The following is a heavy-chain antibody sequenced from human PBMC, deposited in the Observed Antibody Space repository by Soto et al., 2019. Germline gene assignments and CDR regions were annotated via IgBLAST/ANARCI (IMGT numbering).Heavy chain of an antibody. CDR2: INHSGST. V-gene: IGHV4-34*01. Sequence: SETLSLTCAVYGGSFSGYYWSWIRQPPGKGLEWIGEINHSGSTNYNPSLKSRVTISVDTSKNQFSLKLSSVTAADTAVYYCARGVDTAMGYWGQGTLVTVSS. CDR3: ARGVDTAMGY. CDR1: GGSFSGYY. J-gene: IGHJ4*02. D-gene: IGHD5-18*01.